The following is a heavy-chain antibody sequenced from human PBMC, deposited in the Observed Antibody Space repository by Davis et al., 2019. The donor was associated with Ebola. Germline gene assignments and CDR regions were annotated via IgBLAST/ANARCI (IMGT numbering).Heavy chain of an antibody. Sequence: KVSCQGSGYSFTSYWIGWVRQMPGKGLEWMGLIYPGDSDTRYSPSFQGQVTISADKSISTAYLQWSSLKASDTAMYYCASQGSYSYGVFDYWGQGTLVTVSS. J-gene: IGHJ4*02. V-gene: IGHV5-51*01. CDR2: IYPGDSDT. D-gene: IGHD5-18*01. CDR1: GYSFTSYW. CDR3: ASQGSYSYGVFDY.